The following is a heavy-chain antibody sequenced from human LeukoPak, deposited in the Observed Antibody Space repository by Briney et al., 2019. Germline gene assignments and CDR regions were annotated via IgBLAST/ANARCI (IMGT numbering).Heavy chain of an antibody. V-gene: IGHV4-31*03. D-gene: IGHD5-18*01. CDR2: IYYSGST. Sequence: PSQTLSLTCTVSGGPISSGGYYWSWIRQHPGKGLEWIGYIYYSGSTYYNPSLKSRVTISVDTSKNQFSLKLSSVTAADTAVYYCARGGYSYGDDYWGQGTLVTVSS. J-gene: IGHJ4*02. CDR3: ARGGYSYGDDY. CDR1: GGPISSGGYY.